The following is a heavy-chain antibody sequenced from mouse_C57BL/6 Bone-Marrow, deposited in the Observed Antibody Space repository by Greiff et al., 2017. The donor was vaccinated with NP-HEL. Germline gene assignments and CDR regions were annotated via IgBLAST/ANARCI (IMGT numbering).Heavy chain of an antibody. J-gene: IGHJ3*01. CDR2: IWSGGST. CDR3: ARNGLRRRFAY. V-gene: IGHV2-2*01. D-gene: IGHD2-4*01. CDR1: GFSLTSYG. Sequence: QVQLQQSGPGLVQPSQSLSITCTVSGFSLTSYGVHWVRQSPGKGLEWLGVIWSGGSTDYNAAFISRLSISKDNYKSQVFFKMNSLQADDTAIYYCARNGLRRRFAYWGQGTLVTVSA.